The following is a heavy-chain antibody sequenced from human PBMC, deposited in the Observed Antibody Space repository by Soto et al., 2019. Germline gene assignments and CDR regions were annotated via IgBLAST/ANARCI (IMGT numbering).Heavy chain of an antibody. CDR1: GYTFTSYY. Sequence: AASVKVSCKASGYTFTSYYMHWVRQAPGQGLEWMGIINPSGGSTSYAQKFQGRVTMTRDTSTSTVYMELSSLRSEDTAVYYCARDNSGWTKGTVAFDIWGQGTMVTVSS. J-gene: IGHJ3*02. CDR2: INPSGGST. V-gene: IGHV1-46*01. CDR3: ARDNSGWTKGTVAFDI. D-gene: IGHD6-19*01.